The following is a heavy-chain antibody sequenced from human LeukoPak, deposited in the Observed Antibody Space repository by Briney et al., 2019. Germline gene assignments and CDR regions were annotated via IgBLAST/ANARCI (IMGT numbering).Heavy chain of an antibody. CDR2: IIPIFGTA. Sequence: ASVTVSCKASGGTFSSYAISWVRQAPGQGLEWMGGIIPIFGTANYAQKFQGRVTITADKSTSTAYMELSSLRSEDTAVYYCARGIRRGYSYGYVAFDIWGQGTMVTVSS. V-gene: IGHV1-69*06. CDR1: GGTFSSYA. CDR3: ARGIRRGYSYGYVAFDI. J-gene: IGHJ3*02. D-gene: IGHD5-18*01.